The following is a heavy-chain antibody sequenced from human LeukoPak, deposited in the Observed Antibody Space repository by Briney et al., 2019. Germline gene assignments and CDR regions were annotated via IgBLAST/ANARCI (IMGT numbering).Heavy chain of an antibody. CDR2: ISGTGGST. Sequence: PGGSLRLSCTASGFTFSSYAMSWVRQAPGKGLEWVSLISGTGGSTYYADSVKGRFTISRDNSKSTMYLQMNGLRAEDTAVYFCAKGGYSTPFDPWGQGTLVTVSS. V-gene: IGHV3-23*01. CDR3: AKGGYSTPFDP. CDR1: GFTFSSYA. D-gene: IGHD6-13*01. J-gene: IGHJ5*02.